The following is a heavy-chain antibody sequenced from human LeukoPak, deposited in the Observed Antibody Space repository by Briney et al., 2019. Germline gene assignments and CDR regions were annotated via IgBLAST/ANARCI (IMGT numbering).Heavy chain of an antibody. D-gene: IGHD4-11*01. Sequence: GGSLRLSCAASGFTFSSYAMSWVRQVPGKGLEWVSVISGSGDNTYYADSVKGRFTISRDNAKNSLYLQMNSLRAEDTAVYYCARAPHYSNYGPYYYGMDVWGQGTTVTVSS. CDR2: ISGSGDNT. J-gene: IGHJ6*02. CDR3: ARAPHYSNYGPYYYGMDV. CDR1: GFTFSSYA. V-gene: IGHV3-23*01.